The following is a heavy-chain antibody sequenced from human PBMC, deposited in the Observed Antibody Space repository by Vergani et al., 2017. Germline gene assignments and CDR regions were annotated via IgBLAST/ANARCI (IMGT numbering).Heavy chain of an antibody. D-gene: IGHD3-22*01. CDR3: AGPQGTSAYYYGGFDY. V-gene: IGHV3-43*01. CDR2: ISWDGGST. J-gene: IGHJ4*02. Sequence: AASGFTFDDYTMHWVRQAPGKGLEWVSLISWDGGSTHYADSVKGRFTISRDNSKNTLSLQMNSLTAEDTAIYYCAGPQGTSAYYYGGFDYWGQGILVTVSS. CDR1: GFTFDDYT.